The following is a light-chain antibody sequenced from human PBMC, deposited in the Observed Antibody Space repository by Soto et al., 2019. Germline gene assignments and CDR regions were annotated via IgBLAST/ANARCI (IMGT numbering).Light chain of an antibody. CDR3: SSYTGSFPLV. CDR1: SSDVGGYNY. J-gene: IGLJ1*01. Sequence: QSVLTQPASVSGSPGQSITISCTGTSSDVGGYNYVSWYQQLPGKAPILMIYDVNNRPSGVSNRFSGSKSGNTAFLTISGLQVVVEADYYCSSYTGSFPLVFATGTEVTV. CDR2: DVN. V-gene: IGLV2-14*01.